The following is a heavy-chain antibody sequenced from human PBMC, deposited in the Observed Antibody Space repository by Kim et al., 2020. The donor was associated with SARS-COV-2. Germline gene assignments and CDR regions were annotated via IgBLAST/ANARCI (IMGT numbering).Heavy chain of an antibody. CDR3: ARGWGAYCGGDCPYDAFDI. V-gene: IGHV4-59*09. Sequence: SRVTRSVDTSKNQFSLKLSSVTAADTAVYYCARGWGAYCGGDCPYDAFDIWGQGTMVTVSS. J-gene: IGHJ3*02. D-gene: IGHD2-21*02.